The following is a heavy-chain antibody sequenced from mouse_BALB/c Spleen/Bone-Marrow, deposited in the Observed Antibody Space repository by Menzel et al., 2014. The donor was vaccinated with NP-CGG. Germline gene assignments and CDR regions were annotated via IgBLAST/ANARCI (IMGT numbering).Heavy chain of an antibody. J-gene: IGHJ4*01. CDR2: ISNGSSTI. Sequence: EVKLLESGGGLVQPGGSRKLSCAASGFTFSSFGMHWVRQAPEKGLEWVAYISNGSSTIYYADTVKGRFTISRDNPKNTLFLQMTSLRSEDTAMYYCARKGAMITHYYAMDYWGRGTSVTVSS. V-gene: IGHV5-17*02. D-gene: IGHD2-4*01. CDR3: ARKGAMITHYYAMDY. CDR1: GFTFSSFG.